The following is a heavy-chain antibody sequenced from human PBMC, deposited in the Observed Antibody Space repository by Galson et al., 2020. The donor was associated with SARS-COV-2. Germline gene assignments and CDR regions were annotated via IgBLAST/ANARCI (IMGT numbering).Heavy chain of an antibody. V-gene: IGHV1-69*06. D-gene: IGHD5-18*01. CDR2: IIPIFGTA. CDR3: ARENGYSYGYVVDYYYGMDV. CDR1: GGTFSSYA. J-gene: IGHJ6*02. Sequence: SVKVSCKASGGTFSSYAISWVRQAPGQGLEWMGGIIPIFGTANYAQKFQGRVTITADKSTSTAYMELSSLRSEDTAVYYCARENGYSYGYVVDYYYGMDVWGQGTTVTVSS.